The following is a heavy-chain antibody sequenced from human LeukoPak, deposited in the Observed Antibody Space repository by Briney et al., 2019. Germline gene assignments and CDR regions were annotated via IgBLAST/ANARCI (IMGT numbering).Heavy chain of an antibody. CDR1: GGSVSSGSYY. J-gene: IGHJ4*02. Sequence: SETLSLTCTVSGGSVSSGSYYWSWIRQPPGKGLEWIGDIYYSGSTNYNPSLKSRVTISVDTSKNQFSLKLSSVTAADTAVYYCARGGGGYYDSSGYSSHIDYWGQGTLVTVSS. D-gene: IGHD3-22*01. V-gene: IGHV4-61*01. CDR2: IYYSGST. CDR3: ARGGGGYYDSSGYSSHIDY.